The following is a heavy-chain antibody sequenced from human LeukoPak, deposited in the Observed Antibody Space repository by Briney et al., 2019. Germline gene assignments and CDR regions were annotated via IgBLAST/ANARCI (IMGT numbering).Heavy chain of an antibody. D-gene: IGHD1-26*01. CDR3: ARVTMGATTLNYYYFFMDV. V-gene: IGHV3-21*01. CDR2: ITSTSAYR. Sequence: GGSLRLSCVGSGFAFNAYTITWVRQAPGKGLEWVSSITSTSAYRQYGDSVRGRFTISRDNTKNSVYLQMGSLGAEDTAVYHCARVTMGATTLNYYYFFMDVWGKGTTVTVSS. J-gene: IGHJ6*03. CDR1: GFAFNAYT.